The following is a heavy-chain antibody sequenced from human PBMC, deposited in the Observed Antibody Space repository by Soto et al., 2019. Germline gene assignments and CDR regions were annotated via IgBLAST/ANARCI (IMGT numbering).Heavy chain of an antibody. CDR1: GFTFSSYA. CDR2: ISGSGGST. J-gene: IGHJ6*02. D-gene: IGHD3-3*01. Sequence: EVQLLESGGGLVQPGGSLRLSCAASGFTFSSYAMSWVRQAPGKGLEWVSAISGSGGSTYYADSVKGRFTISRDNSKNTLYLQMNSLRVEDTAVYYCAKGDTIFGVVIENYGMDVWGQGTTVTVSS. V-gene: IGHV3-23*01. CDR3: AKGDTIFGVVIENYGMDV.